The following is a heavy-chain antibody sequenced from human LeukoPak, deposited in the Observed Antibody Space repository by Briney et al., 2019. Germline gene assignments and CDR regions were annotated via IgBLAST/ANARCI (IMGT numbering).Heavy chain of an antibody. CDR3: ARGRRITMVRGVIRLNWFDP. CDR1: GGSFSGYY. J-gene: IGHJ5*02. D-gene: IGHD3-10*01. Sequence: PSETLSLTCAVYGGSFSGYYWSWIRQPPGKGLEWIGEINHSGSTNYNPSLKSRVTISVDTSKNQFSLKLSSVTAADTAVYYCARGRRITMVRGVIRLNWFDPWGQGTLVTVSS. V-gene: IGHV4-34*01. CDR2: INHSGST.